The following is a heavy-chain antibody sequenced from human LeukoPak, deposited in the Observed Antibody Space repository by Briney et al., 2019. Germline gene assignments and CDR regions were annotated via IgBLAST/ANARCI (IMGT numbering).Heavy chain of an antibody. D-gene: IGHD1-26*01. Sequence: PGRSLRLSCTASGFTFGDYAMSWFRQAPGKGLEWVDFIRSKAYGGTAEYAASVKGRFTTSSDDSKSLAYLQMNSLKTEDTAVYYCTRVLLVGATPPDYWGQGTLVTVSS. CDR2: IRSKAYGGTA. CDR3: TRVLLVGATPPDY. J-gene: IGHJ4*02. V-gene: IGHV3-49*03. CDR1: GFTFGDYA.